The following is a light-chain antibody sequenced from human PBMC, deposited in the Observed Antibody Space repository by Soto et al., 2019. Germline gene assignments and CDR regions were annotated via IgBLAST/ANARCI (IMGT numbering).Light chain of an antibody. J-gene: IGLJ1*01. V-gene: IGLV2-14*01. CDR2: EVN. CDR1: SSDIGAYDY. Sequence: QSALTQPASLSGSPGQSITISCTGTSSDIGAYDYVSWFQQHPGKAPKLMISEVNNRPSGGSNRFSGSKSGNTAYLTISGLQVEYAAEYFCCSFTTTSTQVFGTGTKVT. CDR3: CSFTTTSTQV.